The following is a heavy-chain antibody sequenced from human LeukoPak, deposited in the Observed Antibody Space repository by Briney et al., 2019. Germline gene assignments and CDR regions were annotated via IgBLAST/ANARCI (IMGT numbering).Heavy chain of an antibody. D-gene: IGHD6-19*01. CDR1: GDSISNGVKY. CDR2: IYYSGST. J-gene: IGHJ4*02. Sequence: SETLSLTCTVSGDSISNGVKYWSWIRQHPGKGLEWIGYIYYSGSTYYNPSLKSRVTISVDTSKNQFSLKLSSVTAADTAVYYCARNGYSSGWYDNGFDYWGQGTLVTVSS. CDR3: ARNGYSSGWYDNGFDY. V-gene: IGHV4-31*03.